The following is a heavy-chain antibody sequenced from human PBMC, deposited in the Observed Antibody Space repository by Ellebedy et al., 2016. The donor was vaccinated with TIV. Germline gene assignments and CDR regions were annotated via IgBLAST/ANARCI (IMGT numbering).Heavy chain of an antibody. Sequence: ASVKVSXKASGYTFTSYGISWVRQAPGQGLEWMGWISAYNGNTNYAQKLQGRVTVTTDTSTSTAYMELRSLRSDDTAVYYCARGVNSGSYLVPFDYWGQGTLVTVSS. V-gene: IGHV1-18*01. D-gene: IGHD1-26*01. CDR3: ARGVNSGSYLVPFDY. CDR2: ISAYNGNT. CDR1: GYTFTSYG. J-gene: IGHJ4*02.